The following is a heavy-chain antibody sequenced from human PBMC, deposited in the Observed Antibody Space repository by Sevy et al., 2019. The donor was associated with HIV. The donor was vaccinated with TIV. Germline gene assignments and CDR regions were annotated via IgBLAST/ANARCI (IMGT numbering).Heavy chain of an antibody. V-gene: IGHV1-2*02. J-gene: IGHJ4*02. D-gene: IGHD3-22*01. CDR3: ARGITMIVVDLDY. Sequence: ASVKVSCKASGYTFTGYYMHWVRQAPGQGLEWMGWINPNSGGTNYAQTFQGRVTMTRDTSISTAYMELSRLRSDDTAVYYCARGITMIVVDLDYWGQGTLVTVSS. CDR2: INPNSGGT. CDR1: GYTFTGYY.